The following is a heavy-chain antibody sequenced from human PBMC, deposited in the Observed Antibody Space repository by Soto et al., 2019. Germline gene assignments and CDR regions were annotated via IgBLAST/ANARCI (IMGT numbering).Heavy chain of an antibody. CDR3: ARGGGPTTSDYGDYAYPIRSYYYYYGMDV. CDR1: GFTFSDHY. CDR2: TRNKANSYTT. J-gene: IGHJ6*02. V-gene: IGHV3-72*01. Sequence: EVQLVESGGGLVQPGGSLRLSCAASGFTFSDHYMDWVRQAPGKGLEWVGRTRNKANSYTTEYAASVKGRFTISRDDSKNSLYLQMNSLKTEDTAVYYCARGGGPTTSDYGDYAYPIRSYYYYYGMDVWGQGTTVTVSS. D-gene: IGHD4-17*01.